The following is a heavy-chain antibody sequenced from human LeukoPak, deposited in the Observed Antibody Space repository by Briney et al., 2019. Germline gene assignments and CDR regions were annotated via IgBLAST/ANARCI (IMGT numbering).Heavy chain of an antibody. V-gene: IGHV5-51*01. CDR1: GYSFTSYW. CDR2: IYPGDSDT. D-gene: IGHD6-19*01. J-gene: IGHJ4*02. Sequence: GESLKISCKGSGYSFTSYWIGWVRQMPGKGLEWMGIIYPGDSDTRYSPSFQGQVTISADKSISTAYLQWSSLKASDTAMYYCARLIGAVAGAYYFDYWGQGTLVTVSS. CDR3: ARLIGAVAGAYYFDY.